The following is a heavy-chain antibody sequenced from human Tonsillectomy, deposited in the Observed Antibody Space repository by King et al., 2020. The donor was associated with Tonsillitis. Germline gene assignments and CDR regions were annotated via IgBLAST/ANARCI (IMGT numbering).Heavy chain of an antibody. Sequence: VQLVESGGGLVQPGGSLRLSCATSGFTFSSYAMTWVRQAPGKGLEWVSAISGSGGSTYYADSVKGRFTISRDNSKNTMYVQMNSLRADDTAVYYCAKERGTGTEAEKFDFWGQGTLVTVSS. CDR2: ISGSGGST. CDR1: GFTFSSYA. J-gene: IGHJ4*02. D-gene: IGHD1-1*01. V-gene: IGHV3-23*04. CDR3: AKERGTGTEAEKFDF.